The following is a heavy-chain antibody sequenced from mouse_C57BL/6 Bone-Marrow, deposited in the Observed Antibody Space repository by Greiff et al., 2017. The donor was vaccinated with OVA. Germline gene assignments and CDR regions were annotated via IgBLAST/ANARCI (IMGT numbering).Heavy chain of an antibody. D-gene: IGHD1-1*01. J-gene: IGHJ3*01. CDR3: ASITFAY. CDR1: GYTFTSYW. V-gene: IGHV1-69*01. CDR2: IDPSDSYT. Sequence: QVQLKQSGAELMKPGASVKLSCKASGYTFTSYWMHWVKQRPGQGLEWIGEIDPSDSYTNYNQKFKGKSTLTVDKSSSTAYMQLSSLTSEDSAVYYCASITFAYWGQGTLVTVSA.